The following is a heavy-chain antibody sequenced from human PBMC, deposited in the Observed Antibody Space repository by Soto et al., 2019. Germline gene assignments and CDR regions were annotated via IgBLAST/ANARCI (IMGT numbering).Heavy chain of an antibody. CDR3: AKDGGVVVTAIPYYYYGMDV. V-gene: IGHV3-30*18. CDR1: GFTFSSYG. Sequence: GGSLRLSCAASGFTFSSYGMHWVRQAPGKGLEWVAVISYDGSNKYYADSVKGRFTISRDNSKNTLYLQMNSLRAEDTAVYYCAKDGGVVVTAIPYYYYGMDVWGQGTTVTVSS. J-gene: IGHJ6*02. D-gene: IGHD2-21*02. CDR2: ISYDGSNK.